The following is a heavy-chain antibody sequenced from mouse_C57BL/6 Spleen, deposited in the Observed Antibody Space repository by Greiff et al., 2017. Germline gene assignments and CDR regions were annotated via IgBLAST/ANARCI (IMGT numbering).Heavy chain of an antibody. Sequence: EVKVVESGGGLVKPGGSLKLSCAASGFTFSDYGMHWVRQAPEKGLEWVAYISSGSSTIYYADTVKGRFTISRDNAKNTQFLQMTSLRSEDTAMYYCARPNTTISSVGYFDVWGTGTTVTVSS. V-gene: IGHV5-17*01. D-gene: IGHD1-1*01. CDR3: ARPNTTISSVGYFDV. CDR1: GFTFSDYG. CDR2: ISSGSSTI. J-gene: IGHJ1*03.